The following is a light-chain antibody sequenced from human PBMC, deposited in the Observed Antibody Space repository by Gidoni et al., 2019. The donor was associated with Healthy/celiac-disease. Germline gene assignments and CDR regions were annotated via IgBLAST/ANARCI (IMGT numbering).Light chain of an antibody. J-gene: IGKJ1*01. V-gene: IGKV1-39*01. Sequence: DIQMTQSPSSLSASVGDRVTITCRASQSISSYLNWYQQKQGKAPKLLIYAASSLQSGVPSRFSGSGSGTEFTLTISSLQPEDFATYYCQQSYSTTWTFXXXTKVEIK. CDR1: QSISSY. CDR2: AAS. CDR3: QQSYSTTWT.